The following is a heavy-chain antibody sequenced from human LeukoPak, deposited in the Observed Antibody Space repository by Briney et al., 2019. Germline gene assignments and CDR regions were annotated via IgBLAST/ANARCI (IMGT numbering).Heavy chain of an antibody. CDR2: IIPIFGTA. CDR3: AVTGLYNYYYYYYMDV. D-gene: IGHD7-27*01. V-gene: IGHV1-69*05. J-gene: IGHJ6*03. Sequence: SVKVSCKASGGTFSSYAISWVRQAPGQGLEWMGRIIPIFGTANYAQKFQGRVTITTDESTSTAYMELRSLRSEDTAVYYCAVTGLYNYYYYYYMDVWGKGTTVTVSS. CDR1: GGTFSSYA.